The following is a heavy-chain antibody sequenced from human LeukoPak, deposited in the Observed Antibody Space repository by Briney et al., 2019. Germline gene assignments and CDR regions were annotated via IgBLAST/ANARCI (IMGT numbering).Heavy chain of an antibody. V-gene: IGHV1-8*02. CDR3: ARGPLRGYNWNHYYYYYMDV. D-gene: IGHD1-1*01. J-gene: IGHJ6*03. Sequence: GASVKVSCKASGYTFTSYGISWVRQATGQGLEWMGWMNPNSGNTGYAQKFQGRVTMTRNTSISTAYMELSSLRSVDTAVYYCARGPLRGYNWNHYYYYYMDVWGKGTTVTISS. CDR1: GYTFTSYG. CDR2: MNPNSGNT.